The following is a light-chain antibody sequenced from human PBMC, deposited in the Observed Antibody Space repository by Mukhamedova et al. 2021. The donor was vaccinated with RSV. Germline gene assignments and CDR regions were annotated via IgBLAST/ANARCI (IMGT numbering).Light chain of an antibody. CDR1: QSVSNSY. V-gene: IGKV3-20*01. CDR3: QQHGSSPWT. Sequence: SPGERVTLSCRASQSVSNSYLVWYRQRPGQAPRLLIYRASRRATGIPDRFRGSGSGTDFTLTISRLEPEDFAVYYCQQHGSSPWT. CDR2: RAS. J-gene: IGKJ1*01.